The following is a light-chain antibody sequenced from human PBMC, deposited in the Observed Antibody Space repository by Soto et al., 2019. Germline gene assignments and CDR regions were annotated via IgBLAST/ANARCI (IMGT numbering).Light chain of an antibody. CDR3: QQYGSSPET. Sequence: EIVLTQSPGTLSLSPGERATLSCRASQTFSSSYLVWYQQRPGQAPRLLMYGASSRATGIPDRFSGSGSGADFTLTISRLEPEDFAVYYCQQYGSSPETFGQGTKVEIK. V-gene: IGKV3-20*01. J-gene: IGKJ1*01. CDR2: GAS. CDR1: QTFSSSY.